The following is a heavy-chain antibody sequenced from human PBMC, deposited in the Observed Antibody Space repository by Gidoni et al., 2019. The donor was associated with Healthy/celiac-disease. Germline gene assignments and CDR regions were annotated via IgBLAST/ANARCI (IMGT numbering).Heavy chain of an antibody. CDR3: ARGGLRLTMVRGVIPNPFDY. CDR2: IYYSGST. CDR1: GGSISSYY. D-gene: IGHD3-10*01. Sequence: QVQLQESGPGLVKPSATLSLTCTVSGGSISSYYWSWIRQPPGKGLEWIGYIYYSGSTNYNPSLKSRVTISVDTSKNQFSLKLSSVTAADTAVYYCARGGLRLTMVRGVIPNPFDYWGQGTLVTVSS. J-gene: IGHJ4*02. V-gene: IGHV4-59*08.